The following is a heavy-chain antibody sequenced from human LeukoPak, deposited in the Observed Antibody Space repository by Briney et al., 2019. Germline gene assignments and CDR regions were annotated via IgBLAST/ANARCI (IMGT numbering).Heavy chain of an antibody. D-gene: IGHD6-19*01. J-gene: IGHJ3*02. Sequence: SETLSLTCTVSGGSISSYYWSWIRQPPGKGLEWIGYIYYSGNANYNPSLKSRVTISVDTSKNQFSLKLNSVTAADTAVYYCARSASKDHIWGQGTMVTVSS. V-gene: IGHV4-59*01. CDR3: ARSASKDHI. CDR2: IYYSGNA. CDR1: GGSISSYY.